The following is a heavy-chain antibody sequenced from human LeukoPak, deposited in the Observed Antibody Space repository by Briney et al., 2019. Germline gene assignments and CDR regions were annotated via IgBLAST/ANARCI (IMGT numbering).Heavy chain of an antibody. Sequence: ASETLSLTCTVSGGSISSGSYYWSWIRQPAGKGLEWIGRIYTSGSTNYNPSLKSRVTISVDTSKNQFSLKLSSVTAADTAVYYCARHSSGWYMSLDYWGQGTLVTVSS. CDR1: GGSISSGSYY. CDR2: IYTSGST. CDR3: ARHSSGWYMSLDY. V-gene: IGHV4-61*02. J-gene: IGHJ4*02. D-gene: IGHD6-19*01.